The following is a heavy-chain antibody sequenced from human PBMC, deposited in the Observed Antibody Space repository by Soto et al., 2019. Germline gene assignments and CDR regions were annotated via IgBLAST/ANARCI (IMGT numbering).Heavy chain of an antibody. V-gene: IGHV1-18*01. Sequence: ASVKVSCKASGYTFTRFGISWVRQAPGQGLEWMGWISAYDGNTDYAQKLQGRVTMSTDTSTSTVYMELRSLTTDGTAVYYCARACLSSASCLRADYWGQGTLVTVSS. CDR1: GYTFTRFG. CDR2: ISAYDGNT. CDR3: ARACLSSASCLRADY. J-gene: IGHJ4*02. D-gene: IGHD2-2*01.